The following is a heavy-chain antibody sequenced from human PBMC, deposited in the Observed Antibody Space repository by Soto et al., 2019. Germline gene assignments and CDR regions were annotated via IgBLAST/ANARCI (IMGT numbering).Heavy chain of an antibody. CDR3: ARSIVVVTALDY. J-gene: IGHJ4*02. Sequence: ASVKVSCKASGYTFTSYAMHWVRQAPGQRLEWMGWINAGNGNKKYSQKFQGRFTITRDTSASTAYMELSSLRSEDTVVYYCARSIVVVTALDYWGQGTLVTVSS. CDR1: GYTFTSYA. D-gene: IGHD2-21*02. CDR2: INAGNGNK. V-gene: IGHV1-3*01.